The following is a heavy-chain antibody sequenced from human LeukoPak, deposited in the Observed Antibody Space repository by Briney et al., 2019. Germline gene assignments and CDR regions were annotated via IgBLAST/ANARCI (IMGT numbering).Heavy chain of an antibody. D-gene: IGHD3-3*01. CDR1: GFITSSNY. J-gene: IGHJ4*02. V-gene: IGHV3-53*01. CDR2: IYSDGTT. Sequence: GGSLRLTCVVSGFITSSNYMSWGRQAPAKGLGLISLIYSDGTTYYADSVMGHFTISRDNSKTTLLLQLNSLKTEDTAVYYCAKGGRSGVALDLWGQGTLVIVSS. CDR3: AKGGRSGVALDL.